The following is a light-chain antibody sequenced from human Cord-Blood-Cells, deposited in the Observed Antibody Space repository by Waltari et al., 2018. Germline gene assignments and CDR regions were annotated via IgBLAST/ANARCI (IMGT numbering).Light chain of an antibody. CDR2: DVS. CDR3: CSYAGSYTWV. V-gene: IGLV2-11*01. CDR1: STDVGRYNY. Sequence: QSALTQPRSVSGSPGQSVTISCTGTSTDVGRYNYVSWYQQHPGKARKLMIYDVSKRPSGVPDRFSGSKSGNTASLTISGLQAEDEADYYCCSYAGSYTWVFGGGTKLTVL. J-gene: IGLJ3*02.